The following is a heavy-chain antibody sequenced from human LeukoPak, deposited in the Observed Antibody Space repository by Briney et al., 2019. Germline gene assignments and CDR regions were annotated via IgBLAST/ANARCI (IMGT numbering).Heavy chain of an antibody. Sequence: GGSLRLSCAASGFTFSSYWMSWVRQAPGKGLEWVANMKYYGSEKYYVDSVRGRFTISRDNAKNSLYLQMNSLRAEDTAVYYCASALPADHFDHWGQGTLVTVSS. J-gene: IGHJ4*02. CDR3: ASALPADHFDH. V-gene: IGHV3-7*01. CDR2: MKYYGSEK. CDR1: GFTFSSYW.